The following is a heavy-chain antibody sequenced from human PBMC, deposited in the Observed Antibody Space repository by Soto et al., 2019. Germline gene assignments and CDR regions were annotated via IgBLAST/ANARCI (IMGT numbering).Heavy chain of an antibody. J-gene: IGHJ5*02. CDR3: ARERPAGARLDP. CDR2: IYYSGTT. CDR1: GYSISSSNW. D-gene: IGHD6-13*01. V-gene: IGHV4-28*03. Sequence: PSETLSLTCAVSGYSISSSNWWGWIRQPPGKGLEWIGYIYYSGTTYYNPSLKSRVTMSVDTSKNQFSLKLSSVTAADTAVYYCARERPAGARLDPWGQGTLVTVSS.